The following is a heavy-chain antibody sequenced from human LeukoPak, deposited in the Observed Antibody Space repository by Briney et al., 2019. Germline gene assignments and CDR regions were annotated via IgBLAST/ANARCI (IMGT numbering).Heavy chain of an antibody. J-gene: IGHJ4*02. CDR3: AREGKAGYHFDY. Sequence: ASVKVSCKASGYTFTGYYMHWVRQAPGQGLEWMGWINPNSGGTNYAQKFQGRVTMTRDTSISTAYMELSRLRSDDTAVYYCAREGKAGYHFDYWGQATLVTVSS. CDR1: GYTFTGYY. D-gene: IGHD3-9*01. CDR2: INPNSGGT. V-gene: IGHV1-2*02.